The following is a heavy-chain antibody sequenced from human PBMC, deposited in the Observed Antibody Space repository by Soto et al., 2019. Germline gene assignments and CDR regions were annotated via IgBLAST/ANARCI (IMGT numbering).Heavy chain of an antibody. V-gene: IGHV4-59*01. J-gene: IGHJ4*02. CDR1: GGSISSNY. CDR2: IYYSGST. CDR3: ARKHFWSGYYDY. Sequence: SETLSLTCTVSGGSISSNYWTWIRQPPGKGLEWIGYIYYSGSTNYNPSLKSRVTISVDTSKNQFSLKLSSVTAADTAVYYCARKHFWSGYYDYWGQGTLVTVSS. D-gene: IGHD3-3*02.